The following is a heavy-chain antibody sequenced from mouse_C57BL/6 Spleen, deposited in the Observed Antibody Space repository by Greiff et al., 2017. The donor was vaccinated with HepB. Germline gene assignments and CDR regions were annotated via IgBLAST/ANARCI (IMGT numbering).Heavy chain of an antibody. CDR3: ARDLDYDGGGAMDY. D-gene: IGHD2-3*01. J-gene: IGHJ4*01. V-gene: IGHV5-4*01. CDR1: GFTFSSYA. Sequence: EVKLVESGGGLVKPGGSLKLSCAASGFTFSSYAMSWVRQTPEKRLEWVATISDGGSYTYYPDNVKGRFTISRDNAKNNLYLQMSHLKSEDTAMYYCARDLDYDGGGAMDYWGQGTSVTVSS. CDR2: ISDGGSYT.